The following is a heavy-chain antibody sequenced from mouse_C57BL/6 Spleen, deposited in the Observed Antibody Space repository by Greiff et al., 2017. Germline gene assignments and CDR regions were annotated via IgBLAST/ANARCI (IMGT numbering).Heavy chain of an antibody. Sequence: VQLQQSGTVLARPGASVKMSCKTSGYTFTSYWMHWVKQRPGQGLEWIGAIYPGNSDTSYNQKFKGKAKLTAVTSASTAYMELSSLTNEDSAVDYCTRGGSSFHWYFDVWGTGTTVTVSS. CDR3: TRGGSSFHWYFDV. D-gene: IGHD1-1*01. J-gene: IGHJ1*03. V-gene: IGHV1-5*01. CDR2: IYPGNSDT. CDR1: GYTFTSYW.